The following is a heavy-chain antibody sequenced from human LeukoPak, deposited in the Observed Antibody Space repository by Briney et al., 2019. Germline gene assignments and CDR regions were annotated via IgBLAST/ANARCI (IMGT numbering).Heavy chain of an antibody. J-gene: IGHJ4*02. V-gene: IGHV4-4*07. CDR2: IYTSGST. CDR1: GGSLSSYY. Sequence: SSETLSLTCTVSGGSLSSYYWSWIRQPAGKGLEWIGRIYTSGSTNYNPSLKSRVTISVDTSKNQFSLKLSSVTAADTAVYYRARGDILTGYVYWGQGTLVTVSS. CDR3: ARGDILTGYVY. D-gene: IGHD3-9*01.